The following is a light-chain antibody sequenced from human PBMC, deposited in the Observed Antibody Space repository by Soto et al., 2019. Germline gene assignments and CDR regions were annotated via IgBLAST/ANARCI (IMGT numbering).Light chain of an antibody. V-gene: IGLV2-14*01. Sequence: LTQPASVSGSPGQSITISCTGTSSDVGSYIYVSWYQHHPGKAPKLMIYDVSNRPSGVSNRFSGSKSGNTASLTISGLQAEDEAEYYCVSYTTFSSYVFGTGTKVTVL. J-gene: IGLJ1*01. CDR1: SSDVGSYIY. CDR3: VSYTTFSSYV. CDR2: DVS.